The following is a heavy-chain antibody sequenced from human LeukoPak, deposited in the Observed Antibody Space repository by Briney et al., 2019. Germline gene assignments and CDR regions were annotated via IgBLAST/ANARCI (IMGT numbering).Heavy chain of an antibody. D-gene: IGHD3-10*01. CDR3: AKQTMVRGVIIRAPLDY. CDR2: ISGSGGST. Sequence: GGSLRLSCAASGFTFSSYAMSWVRQAPGKRLEWVLAISGSGGSTYYADSVKGRFTISRDNSKNTLYLQMNSLRAEDTAVYYCAKQTMVRGVIIRAPLDYWGQGTLVTVSS. CDR1: GFTFSSYA. V-gene: IGHV3-23*01. J-gene: IGHJ4*02.